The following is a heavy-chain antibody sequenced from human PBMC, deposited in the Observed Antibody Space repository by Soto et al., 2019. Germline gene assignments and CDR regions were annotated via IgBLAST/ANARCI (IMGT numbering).Heavy chain of an antibody. J-gene: IGHJ4*02. Sequence: GGSLRLSCAASGFTFSSYAMSWVRQAPGKGLEWVSAISGSGGSTYYAASVKGRFTISRDNSKNTLYLQMNSLRAEDTAVYYCATLLAALTLDYWGQGTLVTVSS. CDR2: ISGSGGST. CDR1: GFTFSSYA. D-gene: IGHD2-15*01. V-gene: IGHV3-23*01. CDR3: ATLLAALTLDY.